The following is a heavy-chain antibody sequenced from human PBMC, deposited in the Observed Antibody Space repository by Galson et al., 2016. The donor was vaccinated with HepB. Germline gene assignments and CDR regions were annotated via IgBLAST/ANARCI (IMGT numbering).Heavy chain of an antibody. D-gene: IGHD1-26*01. CDR3: ARDPPGIGNYFDY. CDR2: MSTNGTT. Sequence: TLSLTCTVSGDSISSTSYYWSWIRQPAGKGLEWIGRMSTNGTTNYNPPLKSRVTISVDTSKNQFSLNLSSVTAAETAVYYCARDPPGIGNYFDYWGQGTLVSVSS. V-gene: IGHV4-61*02. CDR1: GDSISSTSYY. J-gene: IGHJ4*02.